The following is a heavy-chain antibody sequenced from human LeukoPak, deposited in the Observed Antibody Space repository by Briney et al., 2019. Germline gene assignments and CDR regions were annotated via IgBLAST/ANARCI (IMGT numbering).Heavy chain of an antibody. J-gene: IGHJ6*02. CDR1: GYTFTGYY. D-gene: IGHD2-2*01. CDR2: INPNSGGT. Sequence: ASVKVSCKASGYTFTGYYMHWVRQAPGQGLEWMGWINPNSGGTNYAQKFQGRVTMTRDTSISTAYMELSRLRSDDTAVYYCAREDIVVVPAAMGYYYYYGMDVWGQGTTVTVSS. CDR3: AREDIVVVPAAMGYYYYYGMDV. V-gene: IGHV1-2*02.